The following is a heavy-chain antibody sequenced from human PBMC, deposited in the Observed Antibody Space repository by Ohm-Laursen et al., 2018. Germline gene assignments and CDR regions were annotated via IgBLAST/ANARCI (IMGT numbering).Heavy chain of an antibody. CDR3: AHAPASDYWLGQGRD. J-gene: IGHJ4*02. D-gene: IGHD3-9*01. CDR2: ISSSGSTI. CDR1: GFTFSDYY. Sequence: SLRLSCSAFGFTFSDYYMSWIRQAPGKGLEWVSYISSSGSTIYYADSVKGRFTISRDNAKNSLYLQMNSLRAEDTAVYYCAHAPASDYWLGQGRDWGQGTLVTVSS. V-gene: IGHV3-11*01.